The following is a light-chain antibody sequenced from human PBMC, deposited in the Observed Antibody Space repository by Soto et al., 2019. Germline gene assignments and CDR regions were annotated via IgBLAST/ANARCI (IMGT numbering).Light chain of an antibody. J-gene: IGKJ4*01. Sequence: DIVLTQSPGTLSLSPGQRATLSCRASQNVTTFYLAWYQQRPGQAPSLVIYGASSRATGIPDRFSGSGSGIDFTITINRVELEDFGMYYCQQYDSSTGLSFGGGTKVEI. CDR2: GAS. CDR1: QNVTTFY. CDR3: QQYDSSTGLS. V-gene: IGKV3-20*01.